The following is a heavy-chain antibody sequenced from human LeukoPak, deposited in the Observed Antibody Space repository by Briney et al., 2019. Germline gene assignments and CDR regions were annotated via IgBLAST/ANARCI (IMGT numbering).Heavy chain of an antibody. D-gene: IGHD2-8*02. CDR1: GLTFSGYV. CDR2: ISANGGRT. J-gene: IGHJ4*02. V-gene: IGHV3-23*01. Sequence: GGSLRLSCTASGLTFSGYVMSWARQAPGKGLEWVAAISANGGRTYYTESVKGHFTISRDNSKNTLYLQMNSLRADDTAVYYCAKGPERRGFCSGSACYSDCWGQGTLVTVSS. CDR3: AKGPERRGFCSGSACYSDC.